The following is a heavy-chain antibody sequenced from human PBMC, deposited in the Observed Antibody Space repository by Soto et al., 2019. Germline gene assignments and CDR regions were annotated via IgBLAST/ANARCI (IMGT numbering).Heavy chain of an antibody. Sequence: SETLSLTFTVFGCSVSSGSYFWSWIRQPPGKGLEYIGYISYSVSSNYNPSLKNRVTIPIDTSKNQFSLKLSSVTAADTAIYYCARDPGGVVPWYFDYWGQGALVTVSS. CDR3: ARDPGGVVPWYFDY. J-gene: IGHJ4*02. CDR2: ISYSVSS. CDR1: GCSVSSGSYF. D-gene: IGHD2-2*01. V-gene: IGHV4-61*01.